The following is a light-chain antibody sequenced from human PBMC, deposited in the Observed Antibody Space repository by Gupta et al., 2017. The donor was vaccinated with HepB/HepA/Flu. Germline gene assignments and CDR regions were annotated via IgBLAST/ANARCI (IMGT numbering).Light chain of an antibody. V-gene: IGLV1-51*01. CDR3: ETWDSSLSGVV. CDR1: SSNIGNNF. J-gene: IGLJ3*02. CDR2: DNN. Sequence: QSVFTQPPSVPAPPGQKVTISCSGSSSNIGNNFVTWYQQLPGTAPKLLIYDNNKRPSGIPDRFSCSKSDTSATLAITGLQTGDEADDYCETWDSSLSGVVFGGGTKLTVL.